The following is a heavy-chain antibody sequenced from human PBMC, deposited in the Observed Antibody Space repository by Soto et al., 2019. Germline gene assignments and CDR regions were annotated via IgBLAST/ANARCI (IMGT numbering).Heavy chain of an antibody. J-gene: IGHJ6*02. CDR2: TYYRSKWYN. CDR3: ARDRGLGLEPLQIYYYYGMDV. V-gene: IGHV6-1*01. D-gene: IGHD1-1*01. CDR1: GDSVSSNSAA. Sequence: PLETLSLTCAISGDSVSSNSAAWNWIRQSPSRGLEWLGRTYYRSKWYNDYAVSVKSRITINPDTSKNQFSLQLNSVTPEDTAVYYCARDRGLGLEPLQIYYYYGMDVWGQGTTVTVSS.